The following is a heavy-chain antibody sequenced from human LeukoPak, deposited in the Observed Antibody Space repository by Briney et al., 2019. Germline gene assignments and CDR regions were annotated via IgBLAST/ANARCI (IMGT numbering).Heavy chain of an antibody. CDR2: ISGSDSST. V-gene: IGHV3-23*01. CDR1: GFTFSIYA. Sequence: GGSLRLSCAASGFTFSIYAMRWVRQAPGRGLEWVSVISGSDSSTYYADSVKGRFTISRDNSKNTVYLQMNSLSAEDAAVYYCARTVRADYWGQGTLVTVSS. J-gene: IGHJ4*02. D-gene: IGHD4-11*01. CDR3: ARTVRADY.